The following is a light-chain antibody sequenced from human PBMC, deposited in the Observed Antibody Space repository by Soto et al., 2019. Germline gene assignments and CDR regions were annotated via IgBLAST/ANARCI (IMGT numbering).Light chain of an antibody. J-gene: IGLJ2*01. CDR3: QTWDTHIRV. CDR1: SGHSSYD. CDR2: VNHDGSH. Sequence: QPVLTQSPSASASLGASVKLTCTLSSGHSSYDIAWHQQQPEKGPRFLMKVNHDGSHTKGDGIPDRFSGSIPGAERYLTISRLWSEDEADHYCQTWDTHIRVFGGGTNVTVL. V-gene: IGLV4-69*01.